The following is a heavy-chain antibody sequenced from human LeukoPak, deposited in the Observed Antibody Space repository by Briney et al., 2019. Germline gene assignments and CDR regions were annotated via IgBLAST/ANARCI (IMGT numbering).Heavy chain of an antibody. J-gene: IGHJ3*02. CDR3: ARGPSTMVRGAFDI. V-gene: IGHV4-4*07. Sequence: SETLSLTCTVSGGSISSYYWSWVRQPAGKGLEWIGRIYTSGSTNYNPSLKSRVTMSVDTSKNQFSLKLSSVTAADTAVYYCARGPSTMVRGAFDIWGQGTMVTVSS. CDR2: IYTSGST. D-gene: IGHD3-10*01. CDR1: GGSISSYY.